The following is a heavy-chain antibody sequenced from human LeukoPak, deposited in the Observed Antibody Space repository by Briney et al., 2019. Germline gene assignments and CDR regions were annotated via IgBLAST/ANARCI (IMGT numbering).Heavy chain of an antibody. CDR3: ARYDSGSYAWHFDY. CDR1: GGSISSGGYY. J-gene: IGHJ4*02. V-gene: IGHV4-61*08. D-gene: IGHD3-16*01. CDR2: IYYSGST. Sequence: SETLSLTCTVSGGSISSGGYYWSWIRQPPGKGLEWIGYIYYSGSTNYNPSLKSRVTISVDTSKNQFSLKLSSVTAADTAVYYCARYDSGSYAWHFDYWGQGTLVTVSS.